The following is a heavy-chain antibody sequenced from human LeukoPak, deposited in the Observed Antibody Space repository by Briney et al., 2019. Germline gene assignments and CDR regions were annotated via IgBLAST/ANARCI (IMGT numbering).Heavy chain of an antibody. J-gene: IGHJ6*02. Sequence: GASVKVSCKASGYTFTGYYMHWVRQAPGQGLEWMGWINPNSGGTNYAQKFQGRVTMTRDTSISTAYMELSRLRSDDTAVYYCARTTQGLGELSLYYYGMDVWGQGTTVTVSS. CDR2: INPNSGGT. D-gene: IGHD3-16*02. CDR1: GYTFTGYY. CDR3: ARTTQGLGELSLYYYGMDV. V-gene: IGHV1-2*02.